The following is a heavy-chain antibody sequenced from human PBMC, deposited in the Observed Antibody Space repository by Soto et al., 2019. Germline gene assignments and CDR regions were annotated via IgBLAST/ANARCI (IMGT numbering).Heavy chain of an antibody. J-gene: IGHJ5*02. D-gene: IGHD2-15*01. CDR2: IYYSGST. Sequence: SSETLSLTCTVSGGSISSYYWSWIRQPPGKGLEWIGYIYYSGSTNYNPSLKSRVTISVDTSKNQFSLKLSSVTAADTAVYYCARIYCSGGSCYSWGSWLDPWGQGTLVTVSS. CDR3: ARIYCSGGSCYSWGSWLDP. V-gene: IGHV4-59*08. CDR1: GGSISSYY.